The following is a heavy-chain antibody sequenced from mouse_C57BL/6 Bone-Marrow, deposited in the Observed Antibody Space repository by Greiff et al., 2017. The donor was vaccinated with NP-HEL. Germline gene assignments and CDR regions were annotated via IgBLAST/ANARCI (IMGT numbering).Heavy chain of an antibody. CDR2: IGPGSGST. Sequence: QVHVKQSGAELVKPGASVKISCKASGYTFTDYYINWVKQRPGQGLEWIGKIGPGSGSTYYNEKFKGKATLTADKSSSTAYMQLSSLTSEDSAVYFCARSYHYYGSSWGYFDVWGTGTTVTVSS. D-gene: IGHD1-1*01. CDR1: GYTFTDYY. CDR3: ARSYHYYGSSWGYFDV. V-gene: IGHV1-77*01. J-gene: IGHJ1*03.